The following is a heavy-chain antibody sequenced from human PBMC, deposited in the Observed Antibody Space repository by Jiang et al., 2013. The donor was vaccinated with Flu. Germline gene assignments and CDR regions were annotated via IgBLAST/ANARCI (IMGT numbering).Heavy chain of an antibody. J-gene: IGHJ4*02. Sequence: VSWIRQPPGKALEWLALIDWDDDKYYSTSLKTRLTISKDTSKNQVVLTMTNMDPVDTATYYCARIRDYYDSSGYHDYWGQGTLVTVSS. V-gene: IGHV2-70*01. D-gene: IGHD3-22*01. CDR3: ARIRDYYDSSGYHDY. CDR2: IDWDDDK.